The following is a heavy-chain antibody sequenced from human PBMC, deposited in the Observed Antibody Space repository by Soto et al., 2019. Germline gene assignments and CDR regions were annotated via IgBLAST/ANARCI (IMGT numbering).Heavy chain of an antibody. CDR1: GFTFSSYA. D-gene: IGHD2-2*01. CDR3: ARGTNSSTFDY. CDR2: ISYDGSNK. J-gene: IGHJ4*02. V-gene: IGHV3-30-3*01. Sequence: QVQLVESGGCVVQPGRSLRLSCAASGFTFSSYAMHWVRQAPGKGLEWVAVISYDGSNKYYADSVKGRFTISRDNSKNTLYLQMNSLRAEDTAVYYCARGTNSSTFDYWGQGTLVTVSS.